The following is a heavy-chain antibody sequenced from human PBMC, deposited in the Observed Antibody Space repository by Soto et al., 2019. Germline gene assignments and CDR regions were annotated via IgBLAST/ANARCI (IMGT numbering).Heavy chain of an antibody. Sequence: QVHLQQSGPGLVKPSQTLSLTCAISGDSVSTNSVAWNWIRQSPSRGLEWLGRTYYRSKWYNHYAVSLKSRITVTPDTSKNQFSLQLNSVTPEDTAVYYCARGKNSAFDYWGQGTLVTVSS. V-gene: IGHV6-1*01. D-gene: IGHD5-18*01. J-gene: IGHJ4*02. CDR1: GDSVSTNSVA. CDR3: ARGKNSAFDY. CDR2: TYYRSKWYN.